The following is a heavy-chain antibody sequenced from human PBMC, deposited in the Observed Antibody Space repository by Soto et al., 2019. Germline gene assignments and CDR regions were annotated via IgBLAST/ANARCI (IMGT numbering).Heavy chain of an antibody. D-gene: IGHD3-16*01. CDR2: ISAYNGNT. CDR1: GYTFTNFG. V-gene: IGHV1-18*01. Sequence: QVQLVQSGAEVKKPGASVKVSCKASGYTFTNFGISWVRQAPGQGLEWMGWISAYNGNTNYAQNFQGRVTITTDTSTRTAYRELRSLRSDDTGVYYWARGGTPIDYWGQGTLVTVSS. CDR3: ARGGTPIDY. J-gene: IGHJ4*02.